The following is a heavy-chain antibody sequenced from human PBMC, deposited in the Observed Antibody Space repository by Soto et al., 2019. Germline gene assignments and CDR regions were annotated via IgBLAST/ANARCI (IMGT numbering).Heavy chain of an antibody. CDR2: INHSGST. CDR3: ARDCTNGPCDY. D-gene: IGHD2-8*01. CDR1: GGSFSGYY. J-gene: IGHJ4*02. V-gene: IGHV4-34*01. Sequence: SETLSLTCAVYGGSFSGYYWSWIRQPPGKGLEWIWEINHSGSTNYNPSLKSRVTISVDTSKNQFSLKLSSVTAADTAVYYCARDCTNGPCDYWGQGTLVTVSS.